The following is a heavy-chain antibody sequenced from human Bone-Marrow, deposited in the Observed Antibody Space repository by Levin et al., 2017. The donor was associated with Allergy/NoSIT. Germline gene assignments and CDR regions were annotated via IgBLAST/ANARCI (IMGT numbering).Heavy chain of an antibody. Sequence: ASVKVSCKASGYTFSANAIHWVRQAPGQRLEWMGWIIPGNVNTKYSQKLKGRVSLTMDTSARTVYMEMSSLTSEDTAIYYCARGDSGHLPFFDSWGQGTLVTVSS. J-gene: IGHJ5*02. CDR2: IIPGNVNT. D-gene: IGHD6-19*01. CDR3: ARGDSGHLPFFDS. V-gene: IGHV1-3*01. CDR1: GYTFSANA.